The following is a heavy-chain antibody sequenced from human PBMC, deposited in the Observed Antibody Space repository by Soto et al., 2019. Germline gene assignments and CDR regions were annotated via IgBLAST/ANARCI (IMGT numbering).Heavy chain of an antibody. J-gene: IGHJ4*02. D-gene: IGHD5-12*01. V-gene: IGHV3-21*01. CDR1: GFTFSSYS. CDR2: ISSSSSYI. Sequence: EVQLVESGGGLVKPGGSLRLSCAASGFTFSSYSMNWVRLAPGKGLDWVSSISSSSSYIYYADSVKGRFTISRDNAKNSLSLQMNSLRAEDTAVYYCAKREYSGQNDYWGQGTLVTVSS. CDR3: AKREYSGQNDY.